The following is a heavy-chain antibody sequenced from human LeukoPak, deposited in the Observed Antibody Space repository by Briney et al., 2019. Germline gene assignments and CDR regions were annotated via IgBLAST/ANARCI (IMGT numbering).Heavy chain of an antibody. Sequence: SETLSLTCTVSGGSITSNFYYWGWLRQPPGKGLEWLGSIYYDGKTSYNPSLKSRVTISLDTSKSQFSLKLTSVTAADTAVYYCSRENGAFSPFGYWGQGTLVTVPS. CDR2: IYYDGKT. CDR1: GGSITSNFYY. J-gene: IGHJ4*02. D-gene: IGHD2-8*01. V-gene: IGHV4-39*07. CDR3: SRENGAFSPFGY.